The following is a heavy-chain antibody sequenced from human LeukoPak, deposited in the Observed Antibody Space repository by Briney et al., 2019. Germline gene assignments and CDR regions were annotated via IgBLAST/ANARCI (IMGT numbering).Heavy chain of an antibody. D-gene: IGHD5-18*01. J-gene: IGHJ5*02. CDR2: VNPNSGGT. CDR1: GYTFTGYY. Sequence: ASVKVSCKASGYTFTGYYMHWVRQAPGQGLEWMGRVNPNSGGTNYAQKVQGRVTMTRDTSISTAYMELSRLRSDDTAVYYCARDWARTWIQHGENWFDPWGQGTLVTVSS. CDR3: ARDWARTWIQHGENWFDP. V-gene: IGHV1-2*06.